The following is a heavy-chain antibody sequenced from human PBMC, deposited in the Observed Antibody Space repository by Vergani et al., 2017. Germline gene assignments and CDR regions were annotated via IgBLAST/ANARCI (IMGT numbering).Heavy chain of an antibody. Sequence: QVQLQESGPGLVKPSETLSLTCTVSGGSISSYYWSWIRQPPGKGLEWIGYIYYSGSTNYHPSLKSRVTISVDTSKNQFSLKLSSVTAADTAVYYCARTTQARDGYNYSFDYWGQGTLVTVSS. J-gene: IGHJ4*02. V-gene: IGHV4-59*01. CDR3: ARTTQARDGYNYSFDY. D-gene: IGHD5-24*01. CDR1: GGSISSYY. CDR2: IYYSGST.